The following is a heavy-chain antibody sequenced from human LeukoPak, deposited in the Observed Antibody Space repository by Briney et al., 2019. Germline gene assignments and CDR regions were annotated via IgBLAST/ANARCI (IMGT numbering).Heavy chain of an antibody. Sequence: PGRSLRLSCEASGYTFDDYDMHWVRQAPGKGLEWVSAIRWNSGSIGYADSVKGRFTISRDNGKNSLYLQMNSLRTEDTALYYCAKGHTYGLGESYLDFWGQGTLVSVSS. CDR2: IRWNSGSI. J-gene: IGHJ4*02. CDR3: AKGHTYGLGESYLDF. CDR1: GYTFDDYD. D-gene: IGHD5-18*01. V-gene: IGHV3-9*01.